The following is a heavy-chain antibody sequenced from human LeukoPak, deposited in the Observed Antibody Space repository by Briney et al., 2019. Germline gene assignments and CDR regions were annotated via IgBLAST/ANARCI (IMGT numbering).Heavy chain of an antibody. Sequence: SSETLSLTCTVSGGSISSSSYYWGWIRQPPGKGLEWIGSIYHSGSTYSNPSLKSRVTISVDTSKNHFSLKLRSVSAADTAVYYCVRENYFDKWGQGTLVTVSS. V-gene: IGHV4-39*07. CDR3: VRENYFDK. CDR1: GGSISSSSYY. CDR2: IYHSGST. J-gene: IGHJ4*02.